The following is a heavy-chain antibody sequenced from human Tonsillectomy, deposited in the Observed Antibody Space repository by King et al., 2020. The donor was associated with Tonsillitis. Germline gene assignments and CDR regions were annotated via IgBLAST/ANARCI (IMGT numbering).Heavy chain of an antibody. CDR3: AKLRRSGYHLSYMDV. V-gene: IGHV3-23*04. CDR2: ISDSAGGT. D-gene: IGHD3-3*01. Sequence: DVQLVESGGGLVQPGGSLRLSCAASGFTFSSFAMTWVRQAPGKGLEWVSSISDSAGGTYYAASVNGRFTISRDNSKNTLYLQLNGLRAEDTAVYYCAKLRRSGYHLSYMDVVGKGTTVTVSS. CDR1: GFTFSSFA. J-gene: IGHJ6*03.